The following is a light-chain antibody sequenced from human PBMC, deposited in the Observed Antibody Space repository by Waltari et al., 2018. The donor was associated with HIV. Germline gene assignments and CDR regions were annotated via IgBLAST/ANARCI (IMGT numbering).Light chain of an antibody. CDR2: RNN. CDR3: AAWDDSLSGSYV. CDR1: SSNIGSNY. Sequence: QSVLTQPPSASGTPGQRVTISCSGSSSNIGSNYVYWYQQLPGTAPKLLIYRNNQRPAGVPDRFSGSQSGPSASLAISGLRSEDEADYYCAAWDDSLSGSYVFGTGTKVTVL. V-gene: IGLV1-47*01. J-gene: IGLJ1*01.